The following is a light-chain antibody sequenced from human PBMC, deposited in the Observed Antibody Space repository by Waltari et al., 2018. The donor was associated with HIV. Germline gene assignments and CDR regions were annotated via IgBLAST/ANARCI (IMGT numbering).Light chain of an antibody. Sequence: VMTQSPATLSVSAGGRANPSCRASQNVGSYLAWYQQKPGQAPRLLIYGASTRATGIPTRFSGSGSGTEFTLTISSLQSEDFAVYYCHQYNKWPRGTFGGGTKVEV. CDR1: QNVGSY. V-gene: IGKV3-15*01. CDR3: HQYNKWPRGT. J-gene: IGKJ4*01. CDR2: GAS.